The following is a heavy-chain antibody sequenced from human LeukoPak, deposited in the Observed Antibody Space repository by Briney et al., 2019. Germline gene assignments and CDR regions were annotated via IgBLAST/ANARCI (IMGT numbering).Heavy chain of an antibody. D-gene: IGHD4-11*01. J-gene: IGHJ1*01. Sequence: PGGSLRLSCETSGFILSNCWMTWVRQAPGKGLEWVANIKTDASEKYYADSVKGRFTISRDNAKMSLYPQMNSLRVEDTAVYYCATYSTRNAREFQSWGQGTLVTVSS. CDR1: GFILSNCW. CDR2: IKTDASEK. CDR3: ATYSTRNAREFQS. V-gene: IGHV3-7*01.